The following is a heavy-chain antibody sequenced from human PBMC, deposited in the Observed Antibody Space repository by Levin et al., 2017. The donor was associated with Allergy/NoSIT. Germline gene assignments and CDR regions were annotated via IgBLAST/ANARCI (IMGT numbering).Heavy chain of an antibody. CDR2: IYYSGST. V-gene: IGHV4-59*01. D-gene: IGHD2-15*01. CDR3: ARERVVASSGTYYYYGMAV. Sequence: SQTLSLTCIVSGASISSYHWSWIRQPPGKGLEWIGYIYYSGSTNYNPSLQSRVTMSVDTSRNQFSLTLNSVTAADTAVYYCARERVVASSGTYYYYGMAVWGQGTTVTVSS. CDR1: GASISSYH. J-gene: IGHJ6*02.